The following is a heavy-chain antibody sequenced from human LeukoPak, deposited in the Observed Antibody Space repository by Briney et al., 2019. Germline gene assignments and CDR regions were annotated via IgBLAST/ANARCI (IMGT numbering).Heavy chain of an antibody. CDR2: IYPGDSDT. Sequence: GESLKISCKGSGYSFTNYWIGWVRQMPGKGLEWMGIIYPGDSDTRYSPSFQGQVTIPADKSISTAYLQWSSLKASDTAMYYCARRRYYDSSGSNFDYWGQGTLVTVSS. V-gene: IGHV5-51*01. D-gene: IGHD3-22*01. J-gene: IGHJ4*02. CDR1: GYSFTNYW. CDR3: ARRRYYDSSGSNFDY.